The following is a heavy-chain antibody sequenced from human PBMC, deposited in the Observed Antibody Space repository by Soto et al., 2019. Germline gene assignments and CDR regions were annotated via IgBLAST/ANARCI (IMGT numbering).Heavy chain of an antibody. D-gene: IGHD3-9*01. J-gene: IGHJ4*02. CDR1: GFTFSSYA. V-gene: IGHV3-23*01. CDR2: ISGSGGST. CDR3: AKSEHYDILTGYYIGY. Sequence: EVQLLESGGGLVQPGGSLRLSCAASGFTFSSYAMSWVRRAPGKGLEWVSAISGSGGSTYYADSVKGRFTISRDNSKNTLYLQMNSLRAEDTAVYYCAKSEHYDILTGYYIGYWGQGTLVTVSS.